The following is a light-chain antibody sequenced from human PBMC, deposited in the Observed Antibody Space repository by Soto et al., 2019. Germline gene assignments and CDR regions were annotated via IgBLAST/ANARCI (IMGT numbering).Light chain of an antibody. CDR1: SSDVGGYNY. Sequence: QSALTQPPSASGSPGQSVTISCTGTSSDVGGYNYVSWYQQHPGKAPKLMIYEVSKRPSGVPDRFSGSKSGNTASLTVSGLQAEDEADYYCSSYAGSNNFPVVFGGGNKLTVL. CDR3: SSYAGSNNFPVV. CDR2: EVS. V-gene: IGLV2-8*01. J-gene: IGLJ2*01.